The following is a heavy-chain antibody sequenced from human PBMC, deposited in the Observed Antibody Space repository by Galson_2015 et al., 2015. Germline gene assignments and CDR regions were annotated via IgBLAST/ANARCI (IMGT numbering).Heavy chain of an antibody. Sequence: SLRLSCAASGFTFSDYYMSWIRQAPGKGLEWVSYISSSSSYTNYADSVKGRFTISRDNAKNSLYLQMNSLRAEDTAVYYCARDSVQLERQPYYYYMDVWGKGTTVTVSS. CDR2: ISSSSSYT. CDR1: GFTFSDYY. V-gene: IGHV3-11*05. J-gene: IGHJ6*03. CDR3: ARDSVQLERQPYYYYMDV. D-gene: IGHD1-1*01.